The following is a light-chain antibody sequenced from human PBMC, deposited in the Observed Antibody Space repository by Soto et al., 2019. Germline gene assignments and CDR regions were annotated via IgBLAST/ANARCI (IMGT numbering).Light chain of an antibody. CDR3: MQTPQTPPWT. Sequence: DVVMTQSPLSLPVIPGEPASISCRSSQTLLHSNGHNYLDWYLQKPGQSPQLLIYLGSNRASGVTDRFSGSGSGTEFTLKISRVEAEDVGISYCMQTPQTPPWTFGQGTKVEIK. V-gene: IGKV2-28*01. CDR1: QTLLHSNGHNY. J-gene: IGKJ1*01. CDR2: LGS.